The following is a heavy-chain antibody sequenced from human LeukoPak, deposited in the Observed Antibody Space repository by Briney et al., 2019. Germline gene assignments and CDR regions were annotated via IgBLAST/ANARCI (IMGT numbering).Heavy chain of an antibody. J-gene: IGHJ4*02. CDR3: VRATWDY. Sequence: GGSLRLSCAASGFTFDDYAMHWVRQAPGKGLEWVSVIYNTGGTKYADSVRGRFTISRDNSKNTLFLQMNSLRPEDTAVYYCVRATWDYWGQGTLVTVSS. V-gene: IGHV3-66*01. CDR1: GFTFDDYA. CDR2: IYNTGGT.